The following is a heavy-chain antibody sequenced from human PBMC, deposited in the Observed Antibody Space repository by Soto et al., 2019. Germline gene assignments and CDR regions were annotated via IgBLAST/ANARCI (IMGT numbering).Heavy chain of an antibody. J-gene: IGHJ4*02. D-gene: IGHD1-26*01. CDR2: IYPGDSDT. V-gene: IGHV5-51*01. CDR3: ARANSGSYQPFDY. CDR1: GYSFTSYW. Sequence: PGESLKISCKGSGYSFTSYWIGWVRQMPGKGLEWMGIIYPGDSDTRYSPSFQGQVTISADKSISTAYLQWGSLKASDTAMYYCARANSGSYQPFDYWGQRTLVTVSS.